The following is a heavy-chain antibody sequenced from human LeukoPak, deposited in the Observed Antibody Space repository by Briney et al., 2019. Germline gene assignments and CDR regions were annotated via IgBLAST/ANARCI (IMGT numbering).Heavy chain of an antibody. Sequence: GRSLRLSCAASGFTFSSHAMHWVRQAPGKGLEWVASILYDGGDNYYTGSVKGRFTISRDNSKKTLDLQMNSLRPEDTAVYFCARDGDPISAAGTMLDYRGLGTLVIVSS. CDR2: ILYDGGDN. CDR1: GFTFSSHA. V-gene: IGHV3-30*04. J-gene: IGHJ4*02. D-gene: IGHD6-13*01. CDR3: ARDGDPISAAGTMLDY.